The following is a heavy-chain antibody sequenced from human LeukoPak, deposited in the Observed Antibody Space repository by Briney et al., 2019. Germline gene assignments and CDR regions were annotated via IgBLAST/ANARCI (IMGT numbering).Heavy chain of an antibody. CDR2: IKQDGSEK. CDR1: GFTFSSYW. J-gene: IGHJ4*02. Sequence: PGGSLRLSCAASGFTFSSYWMSWVRQAPGKGLEWVANIKQDGSEKYYVDSVKGRFTISRDNAKNTLYLQMNSLRAEDTAVYYCARDWDYYGSGPVYWGQGTLVTVSS. CDR3: ARDWDYYGSGPVY. V-gene: IGHV3-7*01. D-gene: IGHD3-10*01.